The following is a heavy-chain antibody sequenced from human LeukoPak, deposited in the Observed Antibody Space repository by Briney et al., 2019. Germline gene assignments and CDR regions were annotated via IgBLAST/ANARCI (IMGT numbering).Heavy chain of an antibody. J-gene: IGHJ6*02. V-gene: IGHV4-59*01. CDR2: IYYSGST. Sequence: PSETLSLTCAVSGGSISSYYWSWIRRPPGKGLEWIGYIYYSGSTNYNPSLKSRVTISVDTSKNQFSLKLSSVTAADTAVYYCARALSPGSGWYWGSYYYGMDVWGQGTTVTVSS. CDR1: GGSISSYY. D-gene: IGHD6-19*01. CDR3: ARALSPGSGWYWGSYYYGMDV.